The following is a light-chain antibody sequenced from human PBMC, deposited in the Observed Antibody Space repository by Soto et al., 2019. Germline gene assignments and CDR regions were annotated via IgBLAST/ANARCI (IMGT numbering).Light chain of an antibody. J-gene: IGLJ1*01. CDR1: SSDVGGHDF. CDR3: NSCTRANTYV. Sequence: QSALTQPASVSGSPGQSITISCTGTSSDVGGHDFVSWYQQHPGKAPKLMIYDVINRPSGVPNRFSGSKSGNTASLTISWLQAEDEADYYCNSCTRANTYVFGTGTKLTVL. V-gene: IGLV2-14*03. CDR2: DVI.